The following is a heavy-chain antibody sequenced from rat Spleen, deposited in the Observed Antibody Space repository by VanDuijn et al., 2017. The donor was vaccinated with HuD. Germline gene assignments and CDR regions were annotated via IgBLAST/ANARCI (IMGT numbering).Heavy chain of an antibody. Sequence: EVQLVESDGGLVQPGRSLKLSCAASGFTFSDYDMAWVRQAPAKGLEWIASISTGGGSTYYRDSVKGRFTISRDNAKSTLYLQMDSLRSEDTATYYCTRNYYSSYIFDYWGQGVMVTVSS. V-gene: IGHV5S23*01. CDR3: TRNYYSSYIFDY. CDR1: GFTFSDYD. D-gene: IGHD1-2*01. J-gene: IGHJ2*01. CDR2: ISTGGGST.